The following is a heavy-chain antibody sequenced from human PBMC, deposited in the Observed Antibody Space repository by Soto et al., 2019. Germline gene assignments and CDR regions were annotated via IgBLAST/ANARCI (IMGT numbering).Heavy chain of an antibody. D-gene: IGHD2-2*01. J-gene: IGHJ4*02. Sequence: EVQLLESGGALVQPGGSLRLSCAASGFTFSNHAMNWVRQAPGKGLEWVSTISDSGSTYYADSVKGRFTISRDNSKNTLYLQMNSLRGEGKAVNYRARDPGGHYCTSTSCLYFFDHWGQGTLVIVSS. CDR1: GFTFSNHA. CDR3: ARDPGGHYCTSTSCLYFFDH. CDR2: ISDSGST. V-gene: IGHV3-23*01.